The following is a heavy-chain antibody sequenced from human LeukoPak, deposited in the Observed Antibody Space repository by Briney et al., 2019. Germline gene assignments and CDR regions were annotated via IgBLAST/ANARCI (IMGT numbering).Heavy chain of an antibody. CDR3: ARDPHGNWGSYSDY. CDR1: GFTFSSYA. V-gene: IGHV3-23*01. J-gene: IGHJ4*02. D-gene: IGHD7-27*01. CDR2: VSGSGSST. Sequence: GGSLRLSCAASGFTFSSYAMSWVRQAPGKGLEWVSVVSGSGSSTYYADSVKGRFTISRDNSKNTLYLQMNSLRAEDTAVYYCARDPHGNWGSYSDYWGQGTLVTVSS.